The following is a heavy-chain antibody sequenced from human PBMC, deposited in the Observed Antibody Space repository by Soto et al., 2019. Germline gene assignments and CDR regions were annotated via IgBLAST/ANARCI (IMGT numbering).Heavy chain of an antibody. Sequence: ASVKVSCKASGYTFTSYDINWVRQATGQGLEWMGWMNPNSGKTGYAQKFQGRVPRTRNTSISTAYMELSSLRSEDTAVYYCAIAPEYCSGGSCYHQSGVNWFDPWGQGTLVTVSS. V-gene: IGHV1-8*01. CDR1: GYTFTSYD. J-gene: IGHJ5*02. CDR3: AIAPEYCSGGSCYHQSGVNWFDP. CDR2: MNPNSGKT. D-gene: IGHD2-15*01.